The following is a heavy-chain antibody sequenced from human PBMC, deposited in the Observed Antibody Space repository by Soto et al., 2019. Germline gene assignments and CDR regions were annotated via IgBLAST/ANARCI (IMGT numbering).Heavy chain of an antibody. D-gene: IGHD3-10*02. CDR3: ASVRGGYYYAMDV. CDR2: IYHSGST. CDR1: GGSISSSNL. J-gene: IGHJ6*02. Sequence: SETLSLTCAVSGGSISSSNLWNWGRQSPGKGLEWIGEIYHSGSTNYNPSLKSRVTISVDKSKNQFSLKLSSVTAADTAVYYCASVRGGYYYAMDVWGQGTTVTVSS. V-gene: IGHV4-4*02.